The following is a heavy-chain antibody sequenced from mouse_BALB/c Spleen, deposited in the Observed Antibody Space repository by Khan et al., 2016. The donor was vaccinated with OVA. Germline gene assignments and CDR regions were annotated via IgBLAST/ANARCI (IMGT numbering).Heavy chain of an antibody. Sequence: EVQLQESGGGLVEPGGSLKLSCAASGFTFSSFVMSWVRQTPEKRLEWVATISSAAAYTYYPDSVKGRFTISRDTAKNTLYLQMNSLRSDDTAIYCCTNGNDGWFAYWGQGTLVTVST. J-gene: IGHJ3*01. CDR2: ISSAAAYT. D-gene: IGHD1-1*01. CDR1: GFTFSSFV. V-gene: IGHV5-9-3*01. CDR3: TNGNDGWFAY.